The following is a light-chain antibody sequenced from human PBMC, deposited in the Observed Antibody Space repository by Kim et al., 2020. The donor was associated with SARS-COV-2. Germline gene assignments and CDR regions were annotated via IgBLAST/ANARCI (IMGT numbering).Light chain of an antibody. CDR3: QQYYSVPWT. Sequence: SPSVGDIVTITCRASQGISGYLAWYQQKPGQAPKLLLYGASRLQAGVPSTFSGSASGTDYTLTIHSLPPEDFATYFCQQYYSVPWTFGQGTKLEI. CDR1: QGISGY. J-gene: IGKJ1*01. CDR2: GAS. V-gene: IGKV1-NL1*01.